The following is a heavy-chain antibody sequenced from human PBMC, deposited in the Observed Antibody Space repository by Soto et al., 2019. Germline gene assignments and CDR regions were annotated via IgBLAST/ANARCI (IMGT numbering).Heavy chain of an antibody. CDR1: GVRCGDYD. Sequence: PGGSLRLSWAAAGVRCGDYDRTWIRQAPGQGLEWVSYISSRSGTIFYADSVKGRFTLSRDNSKNSMYLQMNSLRAEDTAVYYCAREVDRALVGSPHYFDYWGQGTLVTVSS. V-gene: IGHV3-11*01. D-gene: IGHD5-18*01. CDR3: AREVDRALVGSPHYFDY. CDR2: ISSRSGTI. J-gene: IGHJ4*01.